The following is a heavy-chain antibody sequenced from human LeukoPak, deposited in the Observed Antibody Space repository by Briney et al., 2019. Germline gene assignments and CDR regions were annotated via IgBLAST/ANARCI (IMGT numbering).Heavy chain of an antibody. CDR1: GFIFSDYS. CDR2: ISTSSNTI. J-gene: IGHJ4*02. Sequence: GVSLRLSCATTGFIFSDYSMSWVRQGPGKGLEWLSFISTSSNTIYYADSVKGRFTVSRDNAKNSLYLQMNSLTGEDTAAYYCARGAAHSYGYFSDYWGQGILVIVSS. D-gene: IGHD3-22*01. CDR3: ARGAAHSYGYFSDY. V-gene: IGHV3-48*01.